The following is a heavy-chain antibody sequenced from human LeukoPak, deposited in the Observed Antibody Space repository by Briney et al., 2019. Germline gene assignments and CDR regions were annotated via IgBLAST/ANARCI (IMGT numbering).Heavy chain of an antibody. Sequence: SETLSLTCSVSGGSISSYYWSWIRQPPGKGLEWIGYIYYSGSTNYNPSLKSRVTISVDTSKNQFSLKLGSVTTADTAVYYCARERSVAGSDAFDIWGQGTMVTVSS. J-gene: IGHJ3*02. D-gene: IGHD6-19*01. CDR2: IYYSGST. CDR1: GGSISSYY. V-gene: IGHV4-59*01. CDR3: ARERSVAGSDAFDI.